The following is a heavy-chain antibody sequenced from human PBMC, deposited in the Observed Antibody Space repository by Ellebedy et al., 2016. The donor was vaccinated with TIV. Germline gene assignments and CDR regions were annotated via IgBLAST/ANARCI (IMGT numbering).Heavy chain of an antibody. CDR1: GGSLSTYY. Sequence: MPSETLSLTCAVSGGSLSTYYWTWIRQPPGKGLEWIGNIYYSGSTNYNPSLKSRVAISIDMSNTQFSLKLTSVTAADTAVYYCARDPGGTYPLFDYWGQGTLVTVSS. CDR3: ARDPGGTYPLFDY. V-gene: IGHV4-59*01. D-gene: IGHD1-26*01. CDR2: IYYSGST. J-gene: IGHJ4*02.